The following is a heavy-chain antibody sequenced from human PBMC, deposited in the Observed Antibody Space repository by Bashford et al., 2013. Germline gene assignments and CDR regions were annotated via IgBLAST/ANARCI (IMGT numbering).Heavy chain of an antibody. V-gene: IGHV4-39*01. CDR1: GYSISSINYY. CDR2: FYYNGST. Sequence: SETLSLTCTVSGYSISSINYYWGWIRQPPGKGLEWIGSFYYNGSTYYNPSLKSRVTISVDTSKNQFSLKLSSMTAADTAVYYCVSDRSSGWYYWWGQGTLVTVSS. J-gene: IGHJ4*02. CDR3: VSDRSSGWYYW. D-gene: IGHD6-19*01.